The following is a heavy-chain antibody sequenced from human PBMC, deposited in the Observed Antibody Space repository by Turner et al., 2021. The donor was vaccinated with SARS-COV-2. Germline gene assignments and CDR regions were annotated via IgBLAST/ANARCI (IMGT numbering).Heavy chain of an antibody. CDR3: ASVYQGIAAAAISWSDP. CDR2: IIPILGIA. Sequence: QVQLVQSGAEGQKPGSSVQVSCKASGGTFSSYAISWVRQAHGHGLEWMGRIIPILGIANDAQKFQGRVTITADKSTSTAYMELSSLRSEDTAVYYCASVYQGIAAAAISWSDPWGQGTLVTVSS. CDR1: GGTFSSYA. V-gene: IGHV1-69*04. D-gene: IGHD6-13*01. J-gene: IGHJ5*02.